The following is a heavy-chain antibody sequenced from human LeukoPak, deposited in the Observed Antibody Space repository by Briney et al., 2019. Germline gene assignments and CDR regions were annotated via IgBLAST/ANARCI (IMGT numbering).Heavy chain of an antibody. J-gene: IGHJ4*02. CDR2: FDPEDGET. V-gene: IGHV1-24*01. Sequence: ASVKVSCKVSGYTLTELSMHWVRQAPGKGLEWMGGFDPEDGETIYAQKFQGRVTMTEDTSTDTAYMELSSLRSEDTAVYYCATVGSTSRGFDYWGQGTLVTVSS. CDR1: GYTLTELS. CDR3: ATVGSTSRGFDY. D-gene: IGHD2-2*01.